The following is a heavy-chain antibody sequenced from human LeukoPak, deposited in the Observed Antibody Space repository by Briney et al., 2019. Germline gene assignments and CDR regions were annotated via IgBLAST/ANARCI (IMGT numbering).Heavy chain of an antibody. CDR1: GFTFSSYG. CDR2: VKQDGSEK. D-gene: IGHD4-17*01. CDR3: ARTVVGDMDV. J-gene: IGHJ6*03. V-gene: IGHV3-7*01. Sequence: GGSLRLSCAASGFTFSSYGMHWVRQAPGKGLEWVANVKQDGSEKYYVDSVKGRFTISRDNAKSSLYLQMSSLRAEDTAVYYCARTVVGDMDVWGKGTTVTVSS.